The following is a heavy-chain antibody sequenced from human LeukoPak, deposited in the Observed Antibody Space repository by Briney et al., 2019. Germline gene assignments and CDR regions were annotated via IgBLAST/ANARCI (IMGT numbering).Heavy chain of an antibody. CDR1: GGSISSYY. CDR2: IYYSGST. CDR3: ARHYYYGMDV. V-gene: IGHV4-59*08. J-gene: IGHJ6*02. Sequence: SETPSLTCTVSGGSISSYYWSWIRQPPGKGLEWIGYIYYSGSTNYNPSLKSRVTISVDTSKNQFSLKLSSVTAADTAVYYCARHYYYGMDVWGQGTTVTVSS.